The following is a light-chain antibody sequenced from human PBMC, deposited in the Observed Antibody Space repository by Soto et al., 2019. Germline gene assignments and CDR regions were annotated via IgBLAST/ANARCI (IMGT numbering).Light chain of an antibody. CDR2: DAS. J-gene: IGKJ1*01. V-gene: IGKV1-5*01. CDR3: QQFNSYSPGA. Sequence: DVQMTQAPSTRSACVGDRVTITFRASQSISSWLAWYQQKPGKAPKLLIYDASSLESGVPSRFSGSGSGTEFTLTISSLQPDDFATYYCQQFNSYSPGAFGQGTKVDI. CDR1: QSISSW.